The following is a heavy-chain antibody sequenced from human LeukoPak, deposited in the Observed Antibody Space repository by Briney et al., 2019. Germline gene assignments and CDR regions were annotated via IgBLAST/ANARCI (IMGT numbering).Heavy chain of an antibody. CDR1: DDSISTNSYY. Sequence: PSETLSLICTVSDDSISTNSYYWTCIRQPPGKGLEWVASLHYSGTPYYSPSLSSRISIFVDTSKRQFSLQVRSVTASDTAMYYCSRGDDSYKQGNFWGQGTLVTVSS. CDR2: LHYSGTP. D-gene: IGHD5-24*01. CDR3: SRGDDSYKQGNF. V-gene: IGHV4-39*01. J-gene: IGHJ4*02.